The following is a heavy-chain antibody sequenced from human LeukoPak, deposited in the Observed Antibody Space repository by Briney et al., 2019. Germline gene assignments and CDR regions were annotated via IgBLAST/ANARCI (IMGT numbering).Heavy chain of an antibody. Sequence: GGSLRLSCAASGFTFNNYAMSWVRQAPGKGLEWVSAISGSGGTTYYADSVKGRFTFSRDNAKNTLYLQMNSLRAEDTAVYYCARDGFYLRDGYNWGAFDIWGQGTMVTVSS. CDR2: ISGSGGTT. V-gene: IGHV3-23*01. CDR1: GFTFNNYA. D-gene: IGHD5-24*01. J-gene: IGHJ3*02. CDR3: ARDGFYLRDGYNWGAFDI.